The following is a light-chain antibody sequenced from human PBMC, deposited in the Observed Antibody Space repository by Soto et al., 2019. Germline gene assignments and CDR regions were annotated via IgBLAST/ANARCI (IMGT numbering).Light chain of an antibody. J-gene: IGLJ2*01. CDR3: SSYTSGSTLVV. V-gene: IGLV2-14*01. CDR2: EVS. CDR1: SSDAGGYNY. Sequence: QSALTQPASVSGSPGQSITISCTGTSSDAGGYNYVSWYQQHPGKAPKLMIHEVSNRPSEVSNRFSGSKSGNTASLTISGLQAEDEGNYYCSSYTSGSTLVVFGGGTKLTVL.